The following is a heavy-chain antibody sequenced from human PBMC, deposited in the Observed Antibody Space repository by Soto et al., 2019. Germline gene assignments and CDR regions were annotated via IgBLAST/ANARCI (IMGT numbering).Heavy chain of an antibody. Sequence: GGSLRLSCAASGFTVSGKKYITWVRQAPGKGLEWVSALYIADGTYYADSVKRRFTVSIDSSKNTVYLQMNNVGPEDTAVYYCATWLLREHAFDIWGLGTMVTVSS. CDR2: LYIADGT. J-gene: IGHJ3*02. V-gene: IGHV3-53*01. D-gene: IGHD2-15*01. CDR1: GFTVSGKKY. CDR3: ATWLLREHAFDI.